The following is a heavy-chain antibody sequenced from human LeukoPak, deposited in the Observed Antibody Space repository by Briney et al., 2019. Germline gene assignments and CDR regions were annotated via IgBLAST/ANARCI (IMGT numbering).Heavy chain of an antibody. CDR1: GGSISSYY. V-gene: IGHV4-59*01. Sequence: SETLSLTCTVSGGSISSYYWSWIRQPPGKGLEWIGYIYYSGSTNYNPSLKSRVTISVDTSKNQFSLKLSSVTAADTAVYYCARDPGGGDSSGYYGSDAFDIWGQGTMVTVSS. J-gene: IGHJ3*02. CDR3: ARDPGGGDSSGYYGSDAFDI. CDR2: IYYSGST. D-gene: IGHD3-22*01.